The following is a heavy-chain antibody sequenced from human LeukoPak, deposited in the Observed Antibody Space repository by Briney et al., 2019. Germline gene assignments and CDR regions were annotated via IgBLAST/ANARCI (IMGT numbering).Heavy chain of an antibody. Sequence: GGSLRLSCAASGFTFSSYAMSWVRQAPGKGLEWVSAISGSGGSTYYADSVKGRFTISRDNSKNTLYLHMSSLRADDTAIYFCAKDTPRGYTYGYFDYWGQGTLLTVSS. V-gene: IGHV3-23*01. CDR3: AKDTPRGYTYGYFDY. CDR1: GFTFSSYA. D-gene: IGHD5-18*01. J-gene: IGHJ4*02. CDR2: ISGSGGST.